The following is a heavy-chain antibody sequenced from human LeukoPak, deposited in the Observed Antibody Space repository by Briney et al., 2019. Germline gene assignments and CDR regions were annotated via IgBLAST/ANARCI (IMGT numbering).Heavy chain of an antibody. CDR3: ATQGNSSSAFDY. V-gene: IGHV3-7*03. CDR1: GFTFSGFW. CDR2: INSDGSEG. D-gene: IGHD6-6*01. Sequence: GGSLRLSCAVSGFTFSGFWMSWSRQAPGKGLEWVASINSDGSEGYYADVVKGRFTISRDNAKNSLYLQINSLRAEDTAVYYCATQGNSSSAFDYWGQGTLVTVSS. J-gene: IGHJ4*02.